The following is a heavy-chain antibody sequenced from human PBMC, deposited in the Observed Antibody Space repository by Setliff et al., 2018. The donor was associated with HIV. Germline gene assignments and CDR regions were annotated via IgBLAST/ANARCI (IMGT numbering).Heavy chain of an antibody. Sequence: PSETLSLTCATYGFTFSSYAMYWVRQAPGKGLEYVSAINSNGGSTYYADSVKGRFTISRDNSKSTVYLQMGSLRAEDMAVYYCARVRVAAVAPYFDFWGQGALVTVSS. D-gene: IGHD6-13*01. J-gene: IGHJ4*02. CDR1: GFTFSSYA. CDR2: INSNGGST. CDR3: ARVRVAAVAPYFDF. V-gene: IGHV3-64*02.